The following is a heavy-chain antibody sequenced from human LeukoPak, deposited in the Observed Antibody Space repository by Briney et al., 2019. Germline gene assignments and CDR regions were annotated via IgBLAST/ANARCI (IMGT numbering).Heavy chain of an antibody. Sequence: PGGSLRLSCPASGFTFSIYAMSWVRQAPGKGLQWVSSITSRGESTWYVDSVKGRFTITRDNSEHTLYLQMHSLRAEDTAVYYCARDRPNYYGSDGHYYRRDGDYWGRGTLVSVSS. V-gene: IGHV3-23*01. CDR1: GFTFSIYA. CDR3: ARDRPNYYGSDGHYYRRDGDY. J-gene: IGHJ4*02. CDR2: ITSRGEST. D-gene: IGHD3-22*01.